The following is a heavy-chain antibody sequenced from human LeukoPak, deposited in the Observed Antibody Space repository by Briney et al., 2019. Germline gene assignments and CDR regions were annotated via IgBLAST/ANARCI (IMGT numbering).Heavy chain of an antibody. Sequence: GGSLRLSCAASGFTFSSYAMHWVRQAPGKGVEYVSAISSNGGSTYYANSVKGRFTISRDNSKNTLYLQMGSLRAEDMAVYYCARSMLRFLEWLPVDYWGQGTLVTVSS. CDR3: ARSMLRFLEWLPVDY. CDR2: ISSNGGST. D-gene: IGHD3-3*01. CDR1: GFTFSSYA. J-gene: IGHJ4*02. V-gene: IGHV3-64*01.